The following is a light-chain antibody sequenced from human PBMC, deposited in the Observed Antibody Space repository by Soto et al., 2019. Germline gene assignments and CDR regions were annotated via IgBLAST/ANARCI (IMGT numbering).Light chain of an antibody. CDR1: QSISSSS. V-gene: IGKV3-20*01. CDR2: GAS. Sequence: EIVLTQSPGTLSLSPGERATLSCRASQSISSSSLAWYQQKRGQAPRLLIYGASRRATGIPDTFSGSGSGTDFTLTISRLEPEDFAVYYCQQYVSSPRTFGQGTKVDIK. CDR3: QQYVSSPRT. J-gene: IGKJ1*01.